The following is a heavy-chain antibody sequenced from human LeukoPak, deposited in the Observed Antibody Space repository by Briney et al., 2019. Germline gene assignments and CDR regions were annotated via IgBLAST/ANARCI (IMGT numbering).Heavy chain of an antibody. J-gene: IGHJ5*02. D-gene: IGHD6-13*01. CDR3: ARDQPSIAAAAFYWFDP. CDR1: GGSISSYY. CDR2: IYYSGST. Sequence: SETLSLTCTVSGGSISSYYWSWIRQPPGKGLEWIGYIYYSGSTNYNPSLKSRVTMSVDTSKNHFSPKLSSVTAADTAVYYCARDQPSIAAAAFYWFDPWGQGTLVTVSS. V-gene: IGHV4-59*12.